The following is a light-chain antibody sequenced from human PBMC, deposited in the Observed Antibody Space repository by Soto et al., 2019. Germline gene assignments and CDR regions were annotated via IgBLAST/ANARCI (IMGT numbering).Light chain of an antibody. J-gene: IGKJ2*01. CDR1: QSVNSN. V-gene: IGKV3-15*01. CDR2: GAS. Sequence: EIVMTQSPATLSVSPGERATLSRRASQSVNSNLAWYQQKPGHSPRLLIYGASTRVTGIPARFSGSGSGTEFTLTICSLQSEDFAIYYCQQHNSWPPVFGQGTKLEIK. CDR3: QQHNSWPPV.